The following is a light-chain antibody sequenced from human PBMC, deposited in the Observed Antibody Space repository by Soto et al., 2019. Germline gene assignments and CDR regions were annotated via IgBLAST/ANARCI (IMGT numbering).Light chain of an antibody. CDR2: KAS. Sequence: DIQMTQSPSTLSGSVGDRATITGLASQTISSWLAWYQQKPGKAPKLLIYKASTLKSGVPSRFSGSGSGTEFTLTITSLQPDDFATYYCQQYNSYPWTFGQGTKVDI. J-gene: IGKJ1*01. CDR1: QTISSW. CDR3: QQYNSYPWT. V-gene: IGKV1-5*03.